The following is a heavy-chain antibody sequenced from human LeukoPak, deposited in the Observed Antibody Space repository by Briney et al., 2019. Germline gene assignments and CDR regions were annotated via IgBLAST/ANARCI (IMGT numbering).Heavy chain of an antibody. Sequence: SETLSLTCTVSGGSISSYYWSWIRQPPGKGLEWIGYIYYSGSTNYNPSLKSRVTISVDTSENQFSLKLSSVTAADTAVYYCARFVRGTYYFDYWGQGTLVTVSS. CDR1: GGSISSYY. CDR3: ARFVRGTYYFDY. J-gene: IGHJ4*02. D-gene: IGHD3-16*01. V-gene: IGHV4-59*08. CDR2: IYYSGST.